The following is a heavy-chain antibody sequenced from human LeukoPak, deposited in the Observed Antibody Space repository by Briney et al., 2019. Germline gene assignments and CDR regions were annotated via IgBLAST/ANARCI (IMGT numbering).Heavy chain of an antibody. CDR3: AKATDYSNYYYYYYMDV. CDR2: ISGSGGST. V-gene: IGHV3-23*01. Sequence: GGSLRLSCAASGFTFSSYAMSWVRQAPGKGLEWVSAISGSGGSTYYADSVKGRFTISRDNSKNTLYLQMNSLRAEGTAVYYCAKATDYSNYYYYYYMDVWGKGTTVTVSS. D-gene: IGHD4-11*01. CDR1: GFTFSSYA. J-gene: IGHJ6*03.